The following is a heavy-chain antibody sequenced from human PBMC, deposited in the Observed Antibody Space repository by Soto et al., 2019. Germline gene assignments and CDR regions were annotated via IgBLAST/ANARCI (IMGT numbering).Heavy chain of an antibody. V-gene: IGHV1-69*01. J-gene: IGHJ6*02. D-gene: IGHD2-2*01. CDR2: IIPIFGIL. Sequence: QVQLVQSGAEVKKPGSSVKVSCKASGGTFSSYAITWVRQAPGQGLEWMGGIIPIFGILNYAQKFQGKVTLTADESTTTVYMELSSLRSEDTAVSYCAGTTVCNSTSCPPNYYYYYGMDVWGQGPTVTVSS. CDR3: AGTTVCNSTSCPPNYYYYYGMDV. CDR1: GGTFSSYA.